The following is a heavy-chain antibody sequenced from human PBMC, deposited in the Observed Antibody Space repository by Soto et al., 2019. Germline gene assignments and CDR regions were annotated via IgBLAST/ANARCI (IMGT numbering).Heavy chain of an antibody. CDR2: ISTDSSNT. V-gene: IGHV3-11*06. Sequence: GGSLRLSCVVSGGSFSDFYMSWIRKAPGKGLEWVSHISTDSSNTKYGDSVKGRFTVSRDNAKRSLYLQMNSLRVEDTGIYYCATYGMDVWGQGTTVTVSS. CDR3: ATYGMDV. CDR1: GGSFSDFY. J-gene: IGHJ6*02.